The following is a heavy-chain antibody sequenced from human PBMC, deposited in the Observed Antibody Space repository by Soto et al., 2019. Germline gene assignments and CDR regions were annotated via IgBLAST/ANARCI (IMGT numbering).Heavy chain of an antibody. V-gene: IGHV3-23*01. Sequence: PGGTLRLSCAVSGFTSSSYAMTWVRQAPGKGLERDSAISGGSGSPYYTYSVKGRFTISIDNSKNTLYLQMNSLRADDTAVYYCARDQYGMDVWGQGTTVTVSS. CDR2: ISGGSGSP. CDR1: GFTSSSYA. CDR3: ARDQYGMDV. J-gene: IGHJ6*02. D-gene: IGHD2-2*01.